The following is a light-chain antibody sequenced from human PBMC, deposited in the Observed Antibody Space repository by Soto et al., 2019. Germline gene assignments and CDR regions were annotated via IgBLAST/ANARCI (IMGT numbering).Light chain of an antibody. V-gene: IGKV3-11*01. Sequence: EIVLTHSPGTLSLSPWEIATLSCRASQGVSSYLAWYQQKPGQAPRLLIYDASNRATGIPARFSGSGSGTDFTLTISSLEPEDFAVYYCQQRSNWPPKITFGQGTRLEIK. CDR2: DAS. CDR1: QGVSSY. CDR3: QQRSNWPPKIT. J-gene: IGKJ5*01.